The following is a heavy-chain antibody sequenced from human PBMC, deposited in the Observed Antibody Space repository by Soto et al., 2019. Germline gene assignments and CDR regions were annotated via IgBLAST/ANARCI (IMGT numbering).Heavy chain of an antibody. Sequence: ETLSLTCTVSGGSISSYYWSGIRQPPGKGLEWIGYIYYSGSTNYNPSLKSRVTISVDTSKNQFSLKLRSVTAADTAVYYCARYSGYGSGSYYQFDPWGQGTLVTVSS. D-gene: IGHD3-10*01. CDR1: GGSISSYY. CDR3: ARYSGYGSGSYYQFDP. J-gene: IGHJ5*02. V-gene: IGHV4-59*01. CDR2: IYYSGST.